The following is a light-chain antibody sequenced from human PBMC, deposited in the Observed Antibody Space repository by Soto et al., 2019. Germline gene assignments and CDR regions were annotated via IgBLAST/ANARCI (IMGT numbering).Light chain of an antibody. Sequence: EIVMTQSPTTLSVSPGESVTLSCRASQSVGSDLAWYQQIPGQAPRLLIYGASTRATGIPARFSGSGSATEFTLTISSLQSEDFAVYYCQQYNNWPPYTFGQATKLEIK. CDR1: QSVGSD. CDR2: GAS. CDR3: QQYNNWPPYT. J-gene: IGKJ2*01. V-gene: IGKV3-15*01.